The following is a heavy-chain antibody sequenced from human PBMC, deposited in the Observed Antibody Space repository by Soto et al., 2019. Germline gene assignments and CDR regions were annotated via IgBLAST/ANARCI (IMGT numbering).Heavy chain of an antibody. CDR2: ISPNNGNT. Sequence: ASVKVSCKASGYIFTTYSIAWVRQAPGQGLEWVGWISPNNGNTNYAQNVQGRVTMTTDTSTTTAYMELRSLTSDDTAVYYCAREAFGVHSSWFDLWGQGTLVTVS. D-gene: IGHD6-13*01. J-gene: IGHJ5*02. CDR3: AREAFGVHSSWFDL. CDR1: GYIFTTYS. V-gene: IGHV1-18*04.